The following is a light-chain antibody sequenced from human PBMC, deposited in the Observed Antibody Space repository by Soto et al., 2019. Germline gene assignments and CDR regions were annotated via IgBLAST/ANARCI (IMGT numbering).Light chain of an antibody. CDR1: QSVSSKY. J-gene: IGKJ3*01. CDR2: GAS. CDR3: QQYGSSPFT. V-gene: IGKV3-20*01. Sequence: DNELTQSPCTLSLSPGERATISCRASQSVSSKYLAWYQQKPGQAPRLLFYGASSRATGLPDRFSGSGSWTDFTLTIIRLEPEDFAVYYCQQYGSSPFTFGHGTKVDIK.